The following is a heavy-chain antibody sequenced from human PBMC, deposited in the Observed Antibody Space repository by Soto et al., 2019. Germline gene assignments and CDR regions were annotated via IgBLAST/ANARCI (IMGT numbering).Heavy chain of an antibody. J-gene: IGHJ4*02. CDR3: VRSGNLKRFPPGDY. CDR1: GYTFTNYG. D-gene: IGHD3-10*01. V-gene: IGHV1-18*01. CDR2: ISGYTGNT. Sequence: QVQMVQSGAEVKEPGASVKVSCKASGYTFTNYGVSWVRQAPGQGLEWMGWISGYTGNTNYAQKVQDRVTMTTDTSTSTAYMELRSLRSDDTAIYYCVRSGNLKRFPPGDYWGQGTLVTVSS.